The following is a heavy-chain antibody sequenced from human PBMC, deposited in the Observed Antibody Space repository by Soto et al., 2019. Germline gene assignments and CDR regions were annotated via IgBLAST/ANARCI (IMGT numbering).Heavy chain of an antibody. CDR3: AREGRGRHFDY. CDR1: GGSFSSYA. D-gene: IGHD5-12*01. CDR2: IVPIFATP. Sequence: QVQLVQSGAEVKKPGSSVKVSCKASGGSFSSYAFTWVRLARGQGLECMGGIVPIFATPNYAQKLQGRVTITADRFTNTVYMELSSLTSEDTALYFCAREGRGRHFDYWGQGTLVTVSS. V-gene: IGHV1-69*14. J-gene: IGHJ4*02.